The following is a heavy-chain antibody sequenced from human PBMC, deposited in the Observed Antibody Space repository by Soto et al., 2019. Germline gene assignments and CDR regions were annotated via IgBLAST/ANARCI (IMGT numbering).Heavy chain of an antibody. Sequence: QVQLQESGPGLVKPSETLSLTCTVSSGSISFYYWSWIRQPPGKGLEWIGYIYYSGSTNYNPSLKQRIHISVDTSKNQFSRKLSSVTAADTAVYYCARGNDYGDYYFDYWGQGTLVTVSS. CDR3: ARGNDYGDYYFDY. V-gene: IGHV4-59*01. CDR2: IYYSGST. D-gene: IGHD4-17*01. J-gene: IGHJ4*02. CDR1: SGSISFYY.